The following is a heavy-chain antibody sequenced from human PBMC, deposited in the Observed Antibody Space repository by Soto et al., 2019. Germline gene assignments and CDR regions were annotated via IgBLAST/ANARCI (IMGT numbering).Heavy chain of an antibody. CDR1: GFSLNTSGVS. D-gene: IGHD4-17*01. Sequence: QITLKESGPPLVKPTQTVTLTCTFSGFSLNTSGVSVGWIRQPPGKALEWLALIYWDDDKRYSPSLKSRLTIPTDTSKNQVVLTMTNMDPVDTATYYCTHSRGDYGDYPVDYWGQGTLVTVSS. J-gene: IGHJ4*02. V-gene: IGHV2-5*02. CDR2: IYWDDDK. CDR3: THSRGDYGDYPVDY.